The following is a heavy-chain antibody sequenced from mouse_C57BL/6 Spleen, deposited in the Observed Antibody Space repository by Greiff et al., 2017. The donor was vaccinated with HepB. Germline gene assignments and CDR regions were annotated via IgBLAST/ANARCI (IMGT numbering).Heavy chain of an antibody. D-gene: IGHD3-2*02. V-gene: IGHV1-82*01. CDR3: ARLRLDYFDY. CDR1: GYAFSSSW. J-gene: IGHJ2*01. CDR2: IYPGDGDT. Sequence: QVQLQQSGPELVKPGASVKISCKASGYAFSSSWMNWVKQRPGKGLEWIGRIYPGDGDTNYNGKFKGKATLTADKSSSTAHMQLSSLTSEDAAVYFCARLRLDYFDYWGQGTTLTVSS.